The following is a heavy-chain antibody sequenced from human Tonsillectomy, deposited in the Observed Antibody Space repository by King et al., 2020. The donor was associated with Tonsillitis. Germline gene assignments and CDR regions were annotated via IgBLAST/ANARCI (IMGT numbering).Heavy chain of an antibody. CDR3: TRVSTMIVVVPDY. J-gene: IGHJ4*02. D-gene: IGHD3-22*01. V-gene: IGHV3-49*04. Sequence: VQLVESGGGLVQPGRSLRLSCTASGFTFGDYAMSWVRQAPGKGLEWISFISSKAFGAITEYAASVKGRFTISRDDSESIAYLQMNSLKTEDTAVYFCTRVSTMIVVVPDYWGQGTLVTVSS. CDR1: GFTFGDYA. CDR2: ISSKAFGAIT.